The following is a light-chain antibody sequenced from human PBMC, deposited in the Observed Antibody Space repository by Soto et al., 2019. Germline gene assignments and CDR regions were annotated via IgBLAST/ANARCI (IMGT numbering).Light chain of an antibody. Sequence: EIVLTQSPGTLSLSPGGRATLSCRASRSVSSSFLAWYQQKPGQAPRLLIYGASSRATGIPDRFSGSGSGTDFTLTISRLEPEDFAVYYCQQYGSSPPRTCGGGNKVEIK. J-gene: IGKJ4*01. CDR3: QQYGSSPPRT. V-gene: IGKV3-20*01. CDR1: RSVSSSF. CDR2: GAS.